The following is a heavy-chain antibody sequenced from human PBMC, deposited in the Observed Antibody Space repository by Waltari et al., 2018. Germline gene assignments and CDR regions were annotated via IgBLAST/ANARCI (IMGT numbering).Heavy chain of an antibody. CDR3: ARLTGYSQESFFDH. V-gene: IGHV4-59*01. J-gene: IGHJ4*02. D-gene: IGHD3-9*01. CDR2: IHYSGST. Sequence: QVQLQESGPGLVKPSETLSLTCAVSGGSINSYYWSWIRQPPGKGPEWIGHIHYSGSTTYRASLRSRLSISLDTSKNQFSLKLRSVSAADTAIYYCARLTGYSQESFFDHWGQGALITVSS. CDR1: GGSINSYY.